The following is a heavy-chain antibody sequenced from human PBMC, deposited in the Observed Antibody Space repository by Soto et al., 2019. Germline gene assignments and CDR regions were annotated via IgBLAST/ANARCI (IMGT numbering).Heavy chain of an antibody. V-gene: IGHV1-18*01. J-gene: IGHJ4*02. D-gene: IGHD3-3*01. Sequence: ASVKVSCKASGYTFTSYGISWVRQAPGQGLEWMGWISAYNGNTNYAQKLQGRVTMTTDTSTSTDYMEQRSLRSDDTAVYYCTIEGDYDFWSGYFPRDYWGQGTLVTVSS. CDR2: ISAYNGNT. CDR1: GYTFTSYG. CDR3: TIEGDYDFWSGYFPRDY.